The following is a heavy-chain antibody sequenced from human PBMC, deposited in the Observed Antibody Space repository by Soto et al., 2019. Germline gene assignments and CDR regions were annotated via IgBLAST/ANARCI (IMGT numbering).Heavy chain of an antibody. J-gene: IGHJ2*01. D-gene: IGHD2-8*02. CDR1: GGSFSGYY. Sequence: QAQLQQWGAGLLKPSETLSLTCAVYGGSFSGYYWSWIRQPPGKGLEWIGEINDSGSTNYNPSLKSGVSVAVATSEKQFSRSRSTVKSGDMAEYYCARGRTVATFSRYWDSGWYFDLWGRGSLVAVS. CDR2: INDSGST. CDR3: ARGRTVATFSRYWDSGWYFDL. V-gene: IGHV4-34*01.